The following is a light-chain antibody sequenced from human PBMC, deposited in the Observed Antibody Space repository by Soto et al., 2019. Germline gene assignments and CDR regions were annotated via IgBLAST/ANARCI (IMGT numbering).Light chain of an antibody. V-gene: IGKV4-1*01. CDR1: QSVLSTSNSRNS. CDR2: WAS. J-gene: IGKJ3*01. CDR3: QQSYSTLFT. Sequence: DIVMTQSPDSLAVSLGERATINCKSSQSVLSTSNSRNSLAWYQQKPGQPPKVLIYWASTRESGVPDRFSGGGSGTDFTLTISSLQAEDVALYYCQQSYSTLFTFGPGTKVDIK.